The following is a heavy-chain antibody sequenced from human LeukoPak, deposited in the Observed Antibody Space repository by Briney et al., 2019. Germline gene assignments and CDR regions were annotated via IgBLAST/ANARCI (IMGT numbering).Heavy chain of an antibody. CDR1: GFTFSSYS. D-gene: IGHD1-7*01. V-gene: IGHV3-48*01. J-gene: IGHJ6*03. CDR2: ISSSSSTI. CDR3: ARDFNWNYDHYYYYYYYMDV. Sequence: GGSLRLSCAASGFTFSSYSMNWVRQAPGKGLEWVSYISSSSSTIYYADSVKGRFTISRDNAKNSLYLQMNSLRAEDTAVYYCARDFNWNYDHYYYYYYYMDVWGKGTTVTVSS.